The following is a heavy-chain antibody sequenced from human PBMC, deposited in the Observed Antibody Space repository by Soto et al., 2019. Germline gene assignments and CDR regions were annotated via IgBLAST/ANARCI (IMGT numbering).Heavy chain of an antibody. V-gene: IGHV1-18*04. Sequence: ASVKVSCKASGYTFPSYGISWVRQAPGQGLEWMGWISAYNGNTNYAQKLQGRVTMTTDTSTSTAYMELRSLRSDDTAVYYCARAHYYDSSGYSAYWGQGTLVTVSS. CDR1: GYTFPSYG. J-gene: IGHJ4*02. D-gene: IGHD3-22*01. CDR2: ISAYNGNT. CDR3: ARAHYYDSSGYSAY.